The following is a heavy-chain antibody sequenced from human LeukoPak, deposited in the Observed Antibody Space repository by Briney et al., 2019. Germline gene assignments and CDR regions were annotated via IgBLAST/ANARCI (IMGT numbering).Heavy chain of an antibody. V-gene: IGHV4-59*08. CDR3: ARGIAAADTRPFDY. D-gene: IGHD6-13*01. J-gene: IGHJ4*02. Sequence: SETLSLTCTVSGGSISSYYWSWIRQPPGKGLEWIGYIYYSGSTNYNPSLKSRVTISVDTSKSQFSLKLTTMTAADTAVYYCARGIAAADTRPFDYWGQGTLVTVSS. CDR2: IYYSGST. CDR1: GGSISSYY.